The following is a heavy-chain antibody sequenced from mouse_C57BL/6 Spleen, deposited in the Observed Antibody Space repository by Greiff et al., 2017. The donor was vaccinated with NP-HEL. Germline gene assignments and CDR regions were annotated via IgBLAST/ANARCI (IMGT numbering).Heavy chain of an antibody. CDR1: GYTFTSYW. J-gene: IGHJ4*01. D-gene: IGHD2-5*01. CDR2: IDPSDSET. CDR3: AMGLYSNYEDYYAMDY. Sequence: VKLQQPGAELVRPGSSVKLSCKASGYTFTSYWMHWVKQRPIQGLEWIGNIDPSDSETHYNQKFKDKATLTVDKSSSTAYMQLSSLTSEDSAVYYCAMGLYSNYEDYYAMDYWGQGTSVTVSS. V-gene: IGHV1-52*01.